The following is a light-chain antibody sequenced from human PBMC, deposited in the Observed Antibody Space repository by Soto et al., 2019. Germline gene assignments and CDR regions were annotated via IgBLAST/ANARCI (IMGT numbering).Light chain of an antibody. V-gene: IGLV7-46*01. CDR3: LLSYSGARV. J-gene: IGLJ2*01. CDR2: ETT. Sequence: QAVVTQVPSLTVSPGGTVTLTCGSITGTVTTGHAPYWFQQKPGQAPRTLIYETTNRHSWTPARFSGSLLGGKAALTLSGAQPEDEAEYYCLLSYSGARVFGGGTKLTVL. CDR1: TGTVTTGHA.